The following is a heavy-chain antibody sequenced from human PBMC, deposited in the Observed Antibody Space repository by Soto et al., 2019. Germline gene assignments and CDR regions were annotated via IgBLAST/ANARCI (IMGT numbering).Heavy chain of an antibody. Sequence: LRLSCAASGFTFSSYWMSWVRQAPGKGLEWVANIKQDGSEKYYVDSVKGRFTISRDNAKNSLYLQMNSLRAEDTAVYYCARAPLLLWFGETHASLDIWGQGTMVTVSS. CDR1: GFTFSSYW. J-gene: IGHJ3*02. CDR2: IKQDGSEK. V-gene: IGHV3-7*01. CDR3: ARAPLLLWFGETHASLDI. D-gene: IGHD3-10*01.